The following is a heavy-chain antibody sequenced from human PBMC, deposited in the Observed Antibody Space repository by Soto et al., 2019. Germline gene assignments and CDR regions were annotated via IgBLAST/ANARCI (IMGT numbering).Heavy chain of an antibody. J-gene: IGHJ4*02. Sequence: SETLSLTCIVSGVSISSGYCTWIRQSPGKGLEWIGYISHSGLRHYRASLQSRLTMSVETSKNQFSLNLTSVTAADTAVYYCARGGGPTVTTNFDYWGQGAQVTVS. CDR3: ARGGGPTVTTNFDY. D-gene: IGHD4-17*01. V-gene: IGHV4-59*01. CDR2: ISHSGLR. CDR1: GVSISSGY.